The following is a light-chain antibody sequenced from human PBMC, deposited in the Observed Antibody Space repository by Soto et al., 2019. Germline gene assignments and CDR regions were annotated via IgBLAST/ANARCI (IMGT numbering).Light chain of an antibody. CDR3: CSYAGSSTV. Sequence: QSVLTQPASVSGSPGQSITISCTGTSSDVGSYNLVSWYQQHPGKAPKLMIYEVSKRPSGVSNRFSGSKSGNTASLTISGLRAEDEADYYCCSYAGSSTVFGGGTKLTVL. V-gene: IGLV2-23*02. CDR1: SSDVGSYNL. CDR2: EVS. J-gene: IGLJ2*01.